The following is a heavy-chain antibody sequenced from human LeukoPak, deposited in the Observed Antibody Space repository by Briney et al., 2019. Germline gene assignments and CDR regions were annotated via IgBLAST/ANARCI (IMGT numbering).Heavy chain of an antibody. J-gene: IGHJ4*02. D-gene: IGHD3-22*01. Sequence: PSQTLSLTCTVSGGSISSGSYYWSWIRQPAGKRLEWIGRIYTSGSTNYNPSLKSRVTISVDTSKNQFSLKLSSVTAADTAVYYCARGRMYYYDSSGYPYYFDYWGQGTLVTVSS. CDR3: ARGRMYYYDSSGYPYYFDY. V-gene: IGHV4-61*02. CDR1: GGSISSGSYY. CDR2: IYTSGST.